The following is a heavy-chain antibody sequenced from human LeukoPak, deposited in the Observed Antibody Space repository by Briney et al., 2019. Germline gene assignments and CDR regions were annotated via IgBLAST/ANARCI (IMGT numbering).Heavy chain of an antibody. D-gene: IGHD4-17*01. CDR1: VDSLSSYY. Sequence: SETLSLTCTVSVDSLSSYYWSWIRQPAGKGLEWIGRIYTSGSTNYNPSLKSRVTMSVDTSKNQFSLKLSSVTAADTAVYYCARDRASLYGDYGTIDYWGQGTLVTVSS. CDR3: ARDRASLYGDYGTIDY. V-gene: IGHV4-4*07. J-gene: IGHJ4*02. CDR2: IYTSGST.